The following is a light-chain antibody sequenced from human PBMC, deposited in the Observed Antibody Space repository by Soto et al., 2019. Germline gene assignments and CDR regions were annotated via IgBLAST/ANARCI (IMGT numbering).Light chain of an antibody. CDR3: QQYGSSPWT. V-gene: IGKV3-20*01. Sequence: EIVLTQSPGTLSLSPGERATLFCRASQSVSSSYLAWYQQKPGQAPRLLIYGASSRATGIPDRFSGSGSGTDFTLTISRLEPEDFAVYYCQQYGSSPWTFGQRTKVEIK. CDR1: QSVSSSY. J-gene: IGKJ1*01. CDR2: GAS.